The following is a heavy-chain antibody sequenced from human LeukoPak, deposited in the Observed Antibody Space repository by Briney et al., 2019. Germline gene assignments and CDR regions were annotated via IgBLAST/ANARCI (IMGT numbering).Heavy chain of an antibody. Sequence: SETLSLTCTVSGASIRSYYWSRIRQPPGKGLECIGYIYYTGSTNYNYNPSLKSRVTISVDTSKNQFSLKLSSVTAADTAVYYCARHGPRRDGYNYDYWGPGTLVTVSS. J-gene: IGHJ4*02. CDR1: GASIRSYY. D-gene: IGHD5-24*01. V-gene: IGHV4-59*08. CDR2: IYYTGSTNY. CDR3: ARHGPRRDGYNYDY.